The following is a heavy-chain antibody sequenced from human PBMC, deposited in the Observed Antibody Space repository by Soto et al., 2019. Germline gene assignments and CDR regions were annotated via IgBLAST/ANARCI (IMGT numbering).Heavy chain of an antibody. J-gene: IGHJ4*02. Sequence: GGSLRLSCAASGFSFSSYSMNWVRQAPGKGLEWVSSISSSSTYIYYADSVKGRFTISRDNAKNSLYLQMNSLRAEDTAVYYCERVLGEYSSSVDYWGQGTLVTVSS. D-gene: IGHD6-6*01. V-gene: IGHV3-21*01. CDR2: ISSSSTYI. CDR1: GFSFSSYS. CDR3: ERVLGEYSSSVDY.